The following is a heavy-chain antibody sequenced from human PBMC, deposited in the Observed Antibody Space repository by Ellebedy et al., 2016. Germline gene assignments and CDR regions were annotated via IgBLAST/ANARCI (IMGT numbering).Heavy chain of an antibody. CDR3: AKWDWDHAFDI. V-gene: IGHV4-59*13. CDR2: IYSSETT. D-gene: IGHD1-26*01. Sequence: SETLSLXXTVSGGSISNYYWSWIRQPPGKGLEWIGYIYSSETTNYNPSLRSRLTISLDKSKNQFSLKLSSVTAADTALYYCAKWDWDHAFDIWGQGTMVTVSS. CDR1: GGSISNYY. J-gene: IGHJ3*02.